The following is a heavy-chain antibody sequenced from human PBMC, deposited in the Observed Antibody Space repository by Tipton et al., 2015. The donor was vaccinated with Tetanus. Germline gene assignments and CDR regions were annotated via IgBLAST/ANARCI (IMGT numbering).Heavy chain of an antibody. CDR3: ARDRGDYTYYGIDV. CDR2: IDPNSGDT. J-gene: IGHJ6*02. V-gene: IGHV1-2*02. Sequence: QVQLVQSGAELKKPGASVKVSCTASGYTFTGYYMYWVRQAPGQGLEWVGWIDPNSGDTIYAQNFQGRVTMTRDTSISTVYMELSRLRSDDTAVYYCARDRGDYTYYGIDVWGPGTTVTVSS. D-gene: IGHD3-22*01. CDR1: GYTFTGYY.